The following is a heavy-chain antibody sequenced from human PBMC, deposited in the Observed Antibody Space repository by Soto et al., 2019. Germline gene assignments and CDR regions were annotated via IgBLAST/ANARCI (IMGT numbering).Heavy chain of an antibody. CDR2: ISYDGKNK. CDR1: GFTFSSYG. J-gene: IGHJ6*02. Sequence: QVQLEESGGGVVQPGRSLRLSCAASGFTFSSYGMHWVRQAPGKGLGWVAVISYDGKNKFYADSVKGRFTISRDNSKNTLYLQMNSLRAEDTAVYYCAKDRVYYFYGMEVWGQGTTVTVSS. V-gene: IGHV3-30*18. D-gene: IGHD3-10*01. CDR3: AKDRVYYFYGMEV.